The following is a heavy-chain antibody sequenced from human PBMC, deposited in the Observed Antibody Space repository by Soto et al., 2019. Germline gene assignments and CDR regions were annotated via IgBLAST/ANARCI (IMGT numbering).Heavy chain of an antibody. V-gene: IGHV4-30-2*01. CDR2: IFPSGTT. CDR1: GGSLSGATYS. CDR3: ARSREFDY. Sequence: NPSETLSLTCGVSGGSLSGATYSWNWIRQPPGKGLEWIGYIFPSGTTYYNPSLKSRVTISIDVSKNQFSLSLRSLTAADTAVYYCARSREFDYWSQGTLVTVYS. J-gene: IGHJ4*02.